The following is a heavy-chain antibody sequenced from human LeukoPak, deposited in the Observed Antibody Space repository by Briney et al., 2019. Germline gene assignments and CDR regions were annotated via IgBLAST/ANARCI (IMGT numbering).Heavy chain of an antibody. V-gene: IGHV4-34*01. CDR3: ARLGYDYVWGSYRRIKGNDY. Sequence: KPSETLSLTCAVYGGSFSGYYWSWIRQPPGKGLEWIGEINHSGSTNYNPSLKSRVTISVDTSKNQFSLKLSSVTAADTAVYYCARLGYDYVWGSYRRIKGNDYWGQGTLVTVSS. CDR1: GGSFSGYY. J-gene: IGHJ4*02. D-gene: IGHD3-16*02. CDR2: INHSGST.